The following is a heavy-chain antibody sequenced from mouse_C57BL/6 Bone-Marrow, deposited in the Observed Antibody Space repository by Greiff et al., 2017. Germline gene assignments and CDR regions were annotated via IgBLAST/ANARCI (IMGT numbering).Heavy chain of an antibody. CDR1: GYAFSSSW. CDR2: IYPGDGDT. V-gene: IGHV1-82*01. CDR3: AKDGYYVPFDY. Sequence: VKLMESGPELVKPGASVKISCKASGYAFSSSWMNWVKQRPGKGLEWIGRIYPGDGDTNYNGKFKGKATLTADKSSSTAYMQLSSLTSEDSAVYFCAKDGYYVPFDYWGQGTTLTVSS. J-gene: IGHJ2*01. D-gene: IGHD2-3*01.